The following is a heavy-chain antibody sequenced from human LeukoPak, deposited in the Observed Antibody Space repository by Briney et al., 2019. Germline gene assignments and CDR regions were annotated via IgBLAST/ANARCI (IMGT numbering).Heavy chain of an antibody. CDR3: ARDLAHDSSGYYYGFDY. Sequence: RASVKVSCKASGYTFTSYYMHWVRQAPGQGLEWMGIINPSGGSTSYAQKFQGRVTMTRDTSTNTVYMELSSLRSEDTAVYYCARDLAHDSSGYYYGFDYWGQGTLVTVSS. CDR1: GYTFTSYY. D-gene: IGHD3-22*01. V-gene: IGHV1-46*01. J-gene: IGHJ4*02. CDR2: INPSGGST.